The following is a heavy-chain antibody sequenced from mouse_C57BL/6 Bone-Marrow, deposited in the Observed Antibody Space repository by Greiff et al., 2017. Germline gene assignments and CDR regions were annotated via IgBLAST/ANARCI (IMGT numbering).Heavy chain of an antibody. J-gene: IGHJ3*01. CDR1: GYTFTSYW. D-gene: IGHD4-1*01. Sequence: QVQLQQPGAELVMPGASVKLSCKASGYTFTSYWMHWVKQRPGQGLEWIGEIDPSDSYTNYNQKFKGKSTLTVDKSSSTASMQLSSLTSEDSAVYYCAREANWDPAWFAYWGQGTLVTVSA. CDR2: IDPSDSYT. CDR3: AREANWDPAWFAY. V-gene: IGHV1-69*01.